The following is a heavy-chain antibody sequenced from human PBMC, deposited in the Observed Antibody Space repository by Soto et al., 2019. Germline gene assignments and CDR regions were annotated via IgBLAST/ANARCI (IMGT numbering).Heavy chain of an antibody. J-gene: IGHJ6*02. CDR2: IKQDGSER. V-gene: IGHV3-7*05. Sequence: PGGSLRLSCAASGFSFSNYWVCCVRPAPGKGREWVANIKQDGSERYYVDSVKGRFTIARGNAKQTLYLQITSLRATATAVYYCARLAGEPRHRGLWEYYYYYNGLDVWGQGTTVTVSS. D-gene: IGHD3-10*01. CDR3: ARLAGEPRHRGLWEYYYYYNGLDV. CDR1: GFSFSNYW.